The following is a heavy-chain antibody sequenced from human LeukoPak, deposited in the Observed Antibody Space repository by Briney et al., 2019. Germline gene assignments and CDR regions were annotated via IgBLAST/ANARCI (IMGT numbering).Heavy chain of an antibody. V-gene: IGHV3-23*01. CDR2: ISGSGGST. CDR3: AKDYGGGYSYGYVDY. J-gene: IGHJ4*02. CDR1: GFTFSSYA. D-gene: IGHD5-18*01. Sequence: GGSLRLSCAASGFTFSSYAMSWVRQAPGKGLEWVSAISGSGGSTYYADSVKGRFTISTDNSKNTLYLQMNSLRAEDTALYYCAKDYGGGYSYGYVDYWGQGTLVTVSS.